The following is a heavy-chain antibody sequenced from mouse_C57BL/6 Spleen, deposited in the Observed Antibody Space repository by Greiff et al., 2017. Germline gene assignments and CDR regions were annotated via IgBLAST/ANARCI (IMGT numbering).Heavy chain of an antibody. CDR1: GFTFSDYG. V-gene: IGHV5-17*01. CDR2: ISSGSSTI. J-gene: IGHJ4*01. D-gene: IGHD2-2*01. CDR3: ARMGYLYYYAMDY. Sequence: EVKLVESGGGLVKPGGSLKLSCAASGFTFSDYGMHWVRQAPEKGLEWVAYISSGSSTIYYADTVKGRFTISRDNAKNTLFLQMTSLRSEDTAMYYCARMGYLYYYAMDYWGQGTSVTVSS.